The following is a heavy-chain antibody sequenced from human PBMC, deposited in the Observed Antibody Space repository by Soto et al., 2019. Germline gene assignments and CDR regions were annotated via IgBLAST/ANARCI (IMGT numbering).Heavy chain of an antibody. J-gene: IGHJ4*02. CDR2: ISYDGSNK. Sequence: QVQLVESGGGVVQPGRSLRLSCAASGFTFSSYSMHWVRQAPGKGLEWVAVISYDGSNKYYADSVKGRFTISRDNSKNTLYLQMNSLRAQDTAVYYCAKDRGRPYGDYPRPDYWGQGTLVTVSS. CDR3: AKDRGRPYGDYPRPDY. D-gene: IGHD4-17*01. V-gene: IGHV3-30*18. CDR1: GFTFSSYS.